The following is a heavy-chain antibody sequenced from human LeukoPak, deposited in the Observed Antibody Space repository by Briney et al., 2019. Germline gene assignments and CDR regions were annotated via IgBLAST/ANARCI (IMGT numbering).Heavy chain of an antibody. D-gene: IGHD1-26*01. J-gene: IGHJ4*02. V-gene: IGHV3-9*01. CDR2: ISWNSGSI. CDR3: AKETDSGSYYRPFDFDY. CDR1: GFTFDDYA. Sequence: PGGSLRLSCAASGFTFDDYAMHWVRQAPGKGLEWVSGISWNSGSIGYADSVKGRFTISRDNAKNSLYLQMNSLRAEDTALYYCAKETDSGSYYRPFDFDYWGQGTLVTVSS.